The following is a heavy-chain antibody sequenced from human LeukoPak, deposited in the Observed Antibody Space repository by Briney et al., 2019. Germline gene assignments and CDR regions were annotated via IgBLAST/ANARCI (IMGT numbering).Heavy chain of an antibody. CDR2: LYSDGNT. J-gene: IGHJ4*02. V-gene: IGHV3-53*01. CDR1: GFTLITNE. Sequence: GGSLRLSCAAPGFTLITNEMTWVRQAPGKGLEWVSVLYSDGNTKYADSVQGRFTISRDNSKNTLYLEMNSQSPDDTAVYYCARGVEPLAANTLAYWGQGTLVTVSS. CDR3: ARGVEPLAANTLAY. D-gene: IGHD1-14*01.